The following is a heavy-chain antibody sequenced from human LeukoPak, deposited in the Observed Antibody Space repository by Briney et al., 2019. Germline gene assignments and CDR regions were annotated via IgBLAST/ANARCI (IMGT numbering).Heavy chain of an antibody. Sequence: ASVKVSCKASGYTFTGYYMHWVRQAPGQGLEWMGWINPNSGGTNYAQKFQGWVTMTRDTSISTAYMELSRLRSDDTAVYYCARYTITGPNEEGAFDIWGQGTMVTVSS. CDR2: INPNSGGT. J-gene: IGHJ3*02. D-gene: IGHD1-7*01. CDR3: ARYTITGPNEEGAFDI. V-gene: IGHV1-2*04. CDR1: GYTFTGYY.